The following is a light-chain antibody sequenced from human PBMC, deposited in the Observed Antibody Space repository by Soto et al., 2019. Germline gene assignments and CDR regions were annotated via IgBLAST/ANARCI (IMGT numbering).Light chain of an antibody. J-gene: IGKJ5*01. CDR2: KAS. Sequence: DIQMTQSPSTLSASVGDRVTITCRASQSISSWVAWYQQKPGKAPKLLIYKASSLETGVPSRFRGSGSGTEFTHTISSLQPDDFASYSCQQYYSYPITVGQGTRLEI. CDR1: QSISSW. V-gene: IGKV1-5*03. CDR3: QQYYSYPIT.